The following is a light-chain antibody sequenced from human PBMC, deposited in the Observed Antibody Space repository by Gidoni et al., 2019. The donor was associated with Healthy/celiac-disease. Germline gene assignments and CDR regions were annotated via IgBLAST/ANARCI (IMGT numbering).Light chain of an antibody. J-gene: IGLJ2*01. Sequence: QSALTHPASVSGSPGQAITISCTGTSSDVGSYNLVSWYQQHPGKPPKLMIYEVSNLPSGVSNRFSGSKSGNTASLTISGLQAEDEADYYCCSYAGSSTLFGGGTKLTVL. CDR3: CSYAGSSTL. CDR1: SSDVGSYNL. CDR2: EVS. V-gene: IGLV2-23*02.